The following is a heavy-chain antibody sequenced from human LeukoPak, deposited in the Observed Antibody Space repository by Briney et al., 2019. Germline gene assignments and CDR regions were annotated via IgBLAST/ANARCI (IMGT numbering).Heavy chain of an antibody. CDR2: IKQDGSEK. D-gene: IGHD3-22*01. CDR3: ARVFYYYDSSGRDYYGMDV. Sequence: GKSLRLSCVASGFTFSTYGMHWVRQAPGKGLEWVANIKQDGSEKYYVDSVKGRFTISRDNAKNSLYLQMNSLRAEDTAVYYCARVFYYYDSSGRDYYGMDVWGQGTTVTVSS. CDR1: GFTFSTYG. V-gene: IGHV3-7*01. J-gene: IGHJ6*02.